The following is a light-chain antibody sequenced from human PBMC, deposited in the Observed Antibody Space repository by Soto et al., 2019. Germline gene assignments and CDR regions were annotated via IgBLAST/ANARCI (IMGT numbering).Light chain of an antibody. CDR1: QSIGDY. V-gene: IGKV3-15*01. CDR2: GAV. Sequence: EVVMTQSPATLSVAPGERATLSCRASQSIGDYLAWYQHKPGQAPRLLIYGAVTRATGIPARFAGSGSETDFTLTISSLQSEDFEIYYCQQYSSWVVTFGQGTRL. J-gene: IGKJ5*01. CDR3: QQYSSWVVT.